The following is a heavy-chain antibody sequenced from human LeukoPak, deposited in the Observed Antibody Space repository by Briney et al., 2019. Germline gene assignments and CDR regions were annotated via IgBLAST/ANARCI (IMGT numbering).Heavy chain of an antibody. CDR2: INSDGSST. CDR1: GFTFSSYW. J-gene: IGHJ6*03. CDR3: ARVPYGEDYYYYYMDV. D-gene: IGHD4-17*01. Sequence: QPGGSLRLSCAASGFTFSSYWMHWVRQAPGKGLGWVSRINSDGSSTSYADSVKGRFTISRDNAKNTLYLQMNSLRAEDTAVYYCARVPYGEDYYYYYMDVWGKGTTVTVSS. V-gene: IGHV3-74*01.